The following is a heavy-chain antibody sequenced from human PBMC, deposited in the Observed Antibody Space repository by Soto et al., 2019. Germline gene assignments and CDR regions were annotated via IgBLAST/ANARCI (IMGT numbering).Heavy chain of an antibody. Sequence: SETLSLTCAASGGSISSSNWWSWVRQPPGKGLEWIGEIYHSGSTNYNPSLKSRVTISVDKSKNQFSLKLSSVTAADTAVYYCARVPMIATEDWFDPWGQGTLVTVSS. CDR3: ARVPMIATEDWFDP. V-gene: IGHV4-4*02. J-gene: IGHJ5*02. D-gene: IGHD6-13*01. CDR2: IYHSGST. CDR1: GGSISSSNW.